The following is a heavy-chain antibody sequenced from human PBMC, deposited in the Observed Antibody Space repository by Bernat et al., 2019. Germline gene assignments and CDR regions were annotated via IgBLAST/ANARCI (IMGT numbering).Heavy chain of an antibody. Sequence: EVHVVESGGGLVQPGGSLRLSCSASRFSFSGFSMHWVRQAPGKGLEYVSAIGPDGVGTWYADSVKGRFTISRDNSKNTLYLQMTGLRPEDTALYYCVNDLHAVVFNWGQGAQVTVSS. D-gene: IGHD2-21*01. CDR2: IGPDGVGT. J-gene: IGHJ4*02. V-gene: IGHV3-64D*08. CDR3: VNDLHAVVFN. CDR1: RFSFSGFS.